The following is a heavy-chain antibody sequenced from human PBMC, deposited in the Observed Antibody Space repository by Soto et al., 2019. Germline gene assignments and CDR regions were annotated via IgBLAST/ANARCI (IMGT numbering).Heavy chain of an antibody. J-gene: IGHJ5*02. CDR2: IYYSGST. CDR1: GGSISSSSYY. V-gene: IGHV4-39*01. CDR3: ARLCFKAFSEVGWFDP. Sequence: PXXTLSLPFTVSGGSISSSSYYWGWIRQPPGKGLEWIGSIYYSGSTYYNPSLKSRVTISVDTSKNQFSLKLSSVTAAHTAVYYCARLCFKAFSEVGWFDPWGQGTLVTVSS.